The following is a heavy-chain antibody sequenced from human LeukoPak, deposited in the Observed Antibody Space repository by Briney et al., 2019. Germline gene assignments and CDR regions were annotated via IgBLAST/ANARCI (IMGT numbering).Heavy chain of an antibody. CDR2: INHSGST. V-gene: IGHV4-34*01. D-gene: IGHD6-13*01. J-gene: IGHJ4*02. CDR1: GGSLSGYY. Sequence: LETLSLTCAVYGGSLSGYYWSWIRQPPGKGLEWIGEINHSGSTNYNPSLKSRVTISVDTSKNQFSLKLSSVTAADTAVYYCARLQQEGYWGQGTLVTVSS. CDR3: ARLQQEGY.